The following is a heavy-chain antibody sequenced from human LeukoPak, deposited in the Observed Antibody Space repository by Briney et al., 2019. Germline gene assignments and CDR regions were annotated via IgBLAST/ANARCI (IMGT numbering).Heavy chain of an antibody. J-gene: IGHJ4*02. Sequence: GGSLRLSCAASGFTFSSYSMNWIRQAPGKTLDRVSSISSSSSYIYYADSVNGRFTISRDNAKNSLYLQMDSLRAEDTAVFYCARQYYYDSRPYSFDYWGQGTLVTVSS. CDR3: ARQYYYDSRPYSFDY. CDR2: ISSSSSYI. D-gene: IGHD3-22*01. V-gene: IGHV3-21*01. CDR1: GFTFSSYS.